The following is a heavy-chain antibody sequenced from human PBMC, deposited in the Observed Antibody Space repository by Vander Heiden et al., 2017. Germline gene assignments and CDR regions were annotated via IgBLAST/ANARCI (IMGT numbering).Heavy chain of an antibody. CDR3: ARDEVDTICGVGRLGFDI. Sequence: EVQLVESGGGLVQPGGSLRLSCPASGFTFRSYSMNWVRQAPGKGLEWVSYISSSSSTIYYADSVKGRFTISRDNAKNSLYLQMNSLRDEDTAVYYCARDEVDTICGVGRLGFDIWCQGTMVAVSS. CDR2: ISSSSSTI. V-gene: IGHV3-48*02. J-gene: IGHJ3*02. D-gene: IGHD3-3*01. CDR1: GFTFRSYS.